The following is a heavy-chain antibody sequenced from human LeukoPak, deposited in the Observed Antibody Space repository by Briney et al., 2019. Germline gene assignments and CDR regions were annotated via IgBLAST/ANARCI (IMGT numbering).Heavy chain of an antibody. CDR2: ISPYNGNT. Sequence: ASVKVSCKASGYTFTSYDINWVRQATGQGLEWMGWISPYNGNTSYAQKFQGRVTLTTDTSTSTAYIELRCLRSDDTAVYYCARDSGSYADYWGQGSLVTVSS. V-gene: IGHV1-18*01. CDR3: ARDSGSYADY. CDR1: GYTFTSYD. D-gene: IGHD1-26*01. J-gene: IGHJ4*02.